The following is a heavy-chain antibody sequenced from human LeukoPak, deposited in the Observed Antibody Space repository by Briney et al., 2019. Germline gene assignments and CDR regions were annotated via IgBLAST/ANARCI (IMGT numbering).Heavy chain of an antibody. Sequence: PGGSLRLSCAASGFTFSSYSMNWVRQAPGKGLEWVSYISSSSSTIYYADSVKGRFTISRDNAKNSLYLQMNSLRAEDTAVYYCARGSYISSSWSAFDYWGQGTLVTVSS. CDR2: ISSSSSTI. D-gene: IGHD6-13*01. CDR3: ARGSYISSSWSAFDY. CDR1: GFTFSSYS. J-gene: IGHJ4*02. V-gene: IGHV3-48*01.